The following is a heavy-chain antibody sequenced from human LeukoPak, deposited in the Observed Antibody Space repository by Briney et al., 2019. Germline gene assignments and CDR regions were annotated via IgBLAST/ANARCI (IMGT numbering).Heavy chain of an antibody. V-gene: IGHV1-2*02. CDR2: INPNSGGT. J-gene: IGHJ4*02. Sequence: ASVKVSCKASGYTFTGYYMHWVRQAPGQGLEWMGWINPNSGGTNYAQKFQGRVTMTRDTSISTAYMELSSLRTEDTALYYCTKVTGGYRSSSDMNFDYWGQGTPVTVSS. D-gene: IGHD6-6*01. CDR1: GYTFTGYY. CDR3: TKVTGGYRSSSDMNFDY.